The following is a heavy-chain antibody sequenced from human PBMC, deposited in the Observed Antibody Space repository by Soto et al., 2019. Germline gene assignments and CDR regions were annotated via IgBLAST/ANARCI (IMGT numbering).Heavy chain of an antibody. CDR2: TYSGGTT. V-gene: IGHV3-53*01. D-gene: IGHD4-4*01. CDR3: ARGPHYSNLDY. Sequence: GGSLRLSCAASGFTVSRNYMSWVRQAPGKGLEWVSVTYSGGTTYYADSVKGRFTISRGNSKNTLYLQMNSLRAEDTAVYYCARGPHYSNLDYWGQGTLVTVSS. J-gene: IGHJ4*02. CDR1: GFTVSRNY.